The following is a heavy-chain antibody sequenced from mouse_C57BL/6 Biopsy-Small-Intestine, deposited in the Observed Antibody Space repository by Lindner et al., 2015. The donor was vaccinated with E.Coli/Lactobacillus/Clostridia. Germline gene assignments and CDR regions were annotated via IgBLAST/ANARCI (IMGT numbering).Heavy chain of an antibody. CDR2: IDSEDGDT. D-gene: IGHD2-3*01. Sequence: VQLQESGAELVRPGASVKLSCTASGFNIKDNYIYWVKQRPEQGLEWIGRIDSEDGDTEYAPKFRGKATMTADKSSGTAYMQLSSLTSEDSAVYLCARKGLLPFDYWGQGTTLTVSS. CDR1: GFNIKDNY. V-gene: IGHV14-1*01. J-gene: IGHJ2*01. CDR3: ARKGLLPFDY.